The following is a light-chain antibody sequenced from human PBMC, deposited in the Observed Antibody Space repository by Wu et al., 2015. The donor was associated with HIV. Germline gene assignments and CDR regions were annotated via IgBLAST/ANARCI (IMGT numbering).Light chain of an antibody. CDR2: DAS. V-gene: IGKV3-11*01. CDR3: QHRFNWPLI. J-gene: IGKJ5*01. Sequence: EIVLTQSPGTLSLSPGERATLSCRASQSVSSSYLAWYQHKPGQAPRLLIYDASNRATGISARFSGSGSGTDFTLTINSLEPEDFAVYYCQHRFNWPLIFGQGHDWRL. CDR1: QSVSSSY.